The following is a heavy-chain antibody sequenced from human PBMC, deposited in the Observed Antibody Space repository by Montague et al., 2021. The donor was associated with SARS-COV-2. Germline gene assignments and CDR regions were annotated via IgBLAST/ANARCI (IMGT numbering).Heavy chain of an antibody. V-gene: IGHV3-30*04. CDR3: ARVYCGGCCSFIDY. Sequence: SLRLSCAASGFTFSSYTMHWVRQAPGKGLEWVASITRDSSNIYYADSVKGRFTISRDTSENTLYLQMNSLRAEDTAVYYCARVYCGGCCSFIDYWGQGTLVTVSS. D-gene: IGHD2-21*01. CDR1: GFTFSSYT. CDR2: ITRDSSNI. J-gene: IGHJ4*02.